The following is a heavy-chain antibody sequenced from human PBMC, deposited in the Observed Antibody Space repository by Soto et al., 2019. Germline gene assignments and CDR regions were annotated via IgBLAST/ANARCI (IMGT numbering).Heavy chain of an antibody. J-gene: IGHJ4*02. Sequence: QLQLQESGPGLVKPSQTLSLTCTVSGASISSGDYYWSWIRQHPAKGLEWIGYISYSGNTYYNPAHRSRITISVDTSKNQFSLKLSSVTAADTAVYYCARDYGDYVGCFDYWGQGTLVTVSS. CDR1: GASISSGDYY. CDR3: ARDYGDYVGCFDY. V-gene: IGHV4-31*03. D-gene: IGHD4-17*01. CDR2: ISYSGNT.